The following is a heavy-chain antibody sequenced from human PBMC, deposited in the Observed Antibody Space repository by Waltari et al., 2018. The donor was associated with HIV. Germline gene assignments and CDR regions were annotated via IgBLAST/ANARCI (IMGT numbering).Heavy chain of an antibody. V-gene: IGHV4-34*01. CDR3: ARQREAVAGRGGGWFDP. Sequence: QVQLQQWGAGLLKPSETLSLTCAVYGGSFSGYSWSWIRQPPGKGLEWIGEINHSGSTNYNPSLKSRVTISVDTSKNQFSLKLSSVTAADTAVYYCARQREAVAGRGGGWFDPWGQGTLVTVSS. D-gene: IGHD6-19*01. J-gene: IGHJ5*02. CDR1: GGSFSGYS. CDR2: INHSGST.